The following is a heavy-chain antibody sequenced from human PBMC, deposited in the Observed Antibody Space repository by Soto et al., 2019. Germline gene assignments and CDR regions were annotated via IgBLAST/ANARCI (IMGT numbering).Heavy chain of an antibody. D-gene: IGHD3-22*01. CDR3: ARGGGYDSKDYYYAY. J-gene: IGHJ4*02. V-gene: IGHV1-69*01. CDR2: IIPIFGTA. Sequence: QVQLVQSGAEVRKPGSSVKVSCKASGGTFSRHAISWVRQAPGQGLEWMGGIIPIFGTANHAQKFQGRVTIIADEATSTGYRELSSLRSEDTAMYYGARGGGYDSKDYYYAYWGQGTLVIVSS. CDR1: GGTFSRHA.